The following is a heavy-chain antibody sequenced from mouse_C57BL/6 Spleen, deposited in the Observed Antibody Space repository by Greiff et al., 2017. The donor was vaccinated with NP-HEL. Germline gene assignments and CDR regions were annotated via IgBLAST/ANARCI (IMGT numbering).Heavy chain of an antibody. CDR1: GYTFTSYW. Sequence: VQLQQSGAELVMPGASVKLSCKASGYTFTSYWMHWVKQRPGQGLEWIGEIDPSDSYTNYNQKFKGKSTLTVDKSSSTAYMQLSSLTSEDPAVYYCARRNGSWLAYWGRGTLVTVSA. J-gene: IGHJ3*01. V-gene: IGHV1-69*01. CDR3: ARRNGSWLAY. CDR2: IDPSDSYT. D-gene: IGHD1-1*01.